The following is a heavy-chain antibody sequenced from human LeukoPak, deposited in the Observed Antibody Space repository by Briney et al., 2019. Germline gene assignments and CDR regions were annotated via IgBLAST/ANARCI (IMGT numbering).Heavy chain of an antibody. Sequence: SETLSLTCAVYGGSFGGYYWSWIRQPPGKGLEWIGEINHSGSTNYNPSLKSRVTISVDTSKNQFSLKLSSVTAADTAVYYCARLYGSGSSYWGQGTLVTVSS. V-gene: IGHV4-34*01. CDR2: INHSGST. CDR1: GGSFGGYY. CDR3: ARLYGSGSSY. D-gene: IGHD3-10*01. J-gene: IGHJ4*02.